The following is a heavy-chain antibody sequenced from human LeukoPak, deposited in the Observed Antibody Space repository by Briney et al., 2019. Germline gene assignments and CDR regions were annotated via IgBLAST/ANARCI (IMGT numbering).Heavy chain of an antibody. CDR2: ISSSSSYI. CDR1: GFTFSSYS. V-gene: IGHV3-21*01. CDR3: ARSREAGDYYYGMDV. J-gene: IGHJ6*02. D-gene: IGHD3-10*01. Sequence: GGSLRLSCAASGFTFSSYSMNWVRQAPGEGLEWVSSISSSSSYIYYADSVKGRFTISRDNDKNSLYLQMNSLRAEDTAVYYCARSREAGDYYYGMDVWGQGTTVTVSS.